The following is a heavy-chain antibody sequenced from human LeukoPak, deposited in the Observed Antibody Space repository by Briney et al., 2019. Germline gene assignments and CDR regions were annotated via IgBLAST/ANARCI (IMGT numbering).Heavy chain of an antibody. CDR3: ARYSSPSGY. CDR2: ISYSGST. J-gene: IGHJ4*02. Sequence: SETLSLTCTVSGGSISSSGFYWGWIRQPPGQGLEWIGSISYSGSTYYNPSLKSRVTISVDTSKNQFSLKLTSVTAADTAVYYCARYSSPSGYWGQGTLVTVSA. CDR1: GGSISSSGFY. D-gene: IGHD6-19*01. V-gene: IGHV4-39*01.